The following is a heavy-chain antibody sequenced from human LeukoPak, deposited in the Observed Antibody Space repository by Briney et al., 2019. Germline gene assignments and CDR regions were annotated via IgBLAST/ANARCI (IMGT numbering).Heavy chain of an antibody. D-gene: IGHD3-22*01. Sequence: GGSLRLSCAASGFTFSSYGMSWVRQAPGKGLEWVSAISGSGGSTYYADSVKGRFTISRDNSKNTLYLQMNSLRAEDTAVYCCAKDWRYYDSSGYYDLDYWGQGTLVTVSS. CDR3: AKDWRYYDSSGYYDLDY. J-gene: IGHJ4*02. V-gene: IGHV3-23*01. CDR1: GFTFSSYG. CDR2: ISGSGGST.